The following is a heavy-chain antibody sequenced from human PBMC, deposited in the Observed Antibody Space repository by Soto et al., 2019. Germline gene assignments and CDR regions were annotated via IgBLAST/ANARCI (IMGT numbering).Heavy chain of an antibody. CDR3: ARDSSVVVAATGACMDV. V-gene: IGHV3-30-3*01. J-gene: IGHJ6*02. CDR1: GFTFSSYA. D-gene: IGHD2-15*01. Sequence: QVQLVESGGGVVQPGRSLRLSCAASGFTFSSYAMHWVRQAPGKGLEWVAVISYDGSNKYYADSVKGRFTISRDNSKNTLYLQMNSLRTEDTAVYYCARDSSVVVAATGACMDVWGQGTTVTLSS. CDR2: ISYDGSNK.